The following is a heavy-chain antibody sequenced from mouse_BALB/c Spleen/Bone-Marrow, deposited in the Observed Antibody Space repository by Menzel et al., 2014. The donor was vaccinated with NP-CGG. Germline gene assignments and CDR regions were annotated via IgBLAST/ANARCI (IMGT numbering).Heavy chain of an antibody. J-gene: IGHJ2*01. CDR3: ARSRFYGNFFDY. V-gene: IGHV5-17*02. CDR2: ISTGSSII. Sequence: EVKLVESGGGSVQPGGSRKLSCAASGFTFSSFGMHWVRQAPEKGLEWVAFISTGSSIIYYADTVKGRFTISRDNPKNTLFLQMTSLRSEDTAMYYCARSRFYGNFFDYWGQGTTLTVSS. CDR1: GFTFSSFG. D-gene: IGHD2-1*01.